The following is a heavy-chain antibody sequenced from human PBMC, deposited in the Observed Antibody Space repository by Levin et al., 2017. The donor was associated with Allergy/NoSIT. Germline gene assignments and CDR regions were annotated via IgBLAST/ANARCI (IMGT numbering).Heavy chain of an antibody. V-gene: IGHV3-48*02. CDR2: ISSGSTTT. CDR1: GFAFNRYS. J-gene: IGHJ4*02. D-gene: IGHD2/OR15-2a*01. Sequence: GESLKISCAASGFAFNRYSMNWVRQAPGKGLEWVSYISSGSTTTYYADSVKGRFTISRDNAKNSLYLQMNSLRDEDTAVYYCARDFSTPFDYWGQGTLVTVSS. CDR3: ARDFSTPFDY.